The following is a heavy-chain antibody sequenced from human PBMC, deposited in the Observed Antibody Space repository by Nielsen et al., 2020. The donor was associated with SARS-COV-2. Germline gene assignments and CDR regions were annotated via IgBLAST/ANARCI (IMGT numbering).Heavy chain of an antibody. J-gene: IGHJ6*02. V-gene: IGHV3-66*01. Sequence: GESLKISCAASGFTVSSNYMSWVRQAPGKGLEWVSVIYSGGSTYYADSVKGRFTISRDNAKNSLYLQMNSLRAEDTAVYYCARELRIGYYGSGSYLYYYYGMDVWGQGTTVTVSS. CDR2: IYSGGST. CDR3: ARELRIGYYGSGSYLYYYYGMDV. D-gene: IGHD3-10*01. CDR1: GFTVSSNY.